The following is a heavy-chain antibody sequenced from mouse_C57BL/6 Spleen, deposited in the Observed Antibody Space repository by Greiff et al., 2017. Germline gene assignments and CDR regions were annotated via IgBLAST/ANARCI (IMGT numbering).Heavy chain of an antibody. CDR3: ARGGTYYAMDY. CDR2: IYPGDGDT. Sequence: VKLMESGAELVKPGASVKISCKASDYAFSSYWMNWVKQRPGKGLEWIGQIYPGDGDTNYNGKFKGKATLTADKSSSTAYMQLSSLTSEDSAVYFCARGGTYYAMDYWGQGTSVTVSS. CDR1: DYAFSSYW. J-gene: IGHJ4*01. V-gene: IGHV1-80*01.